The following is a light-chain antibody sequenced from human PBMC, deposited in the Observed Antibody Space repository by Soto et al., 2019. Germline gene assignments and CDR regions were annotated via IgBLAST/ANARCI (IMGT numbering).Light chain of an antibody. J-gene: IGKJ1*01. CDR1: QSVSSN. CDR2: GAS. CDR3: PEFNNWAPWT. V-gene: IGKV3-15*01. Sequence: EIVMTQSPATLSVSPGERATLSCRASQSVSSNLAWYQQKPGQAPRLLIYGASTRATGIPARFSGSGSGTKFTLTISSLQSEDFAVCYCPEFNNWAPWTFGQGTKVDIK.